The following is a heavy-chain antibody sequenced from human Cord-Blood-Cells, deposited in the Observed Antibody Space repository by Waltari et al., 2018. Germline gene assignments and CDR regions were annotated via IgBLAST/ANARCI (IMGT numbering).Heavy chain of an antibody. D-gene: IGHD6-19*01. CDR2: ISAYNGNT. J-gene: IGHJ4*02. CDR3: ARDVIGVAKHITAKMGDY. Sequence: GESPGQGLEWMGWISAYNGNTNYAQKLQGRVTMTTDTSTSTAYMELRSLRSDDTAVYYCARDVIGVAKHITAKMGDYWGQGTLVTVSS. V-gene: IGHV1-18*01.